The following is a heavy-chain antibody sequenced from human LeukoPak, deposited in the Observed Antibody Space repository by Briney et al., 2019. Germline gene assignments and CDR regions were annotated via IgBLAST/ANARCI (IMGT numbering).Heavy chain of an antibody. J-gene: IGHJ6*02. CDR1: GFTVSGNY. D-gene: IGHD3-10*01. V-gene: IGHV3-11*04. CDR2: ISHTGSTM. Sequence: GGSLRLSCAASGFTVSGNYMSWVRQAPGKGLEWVSYISHTGSTMSYADSVKGRFTISRDNARNSLHLQMNSLRAEDTAVYYCAIPPLSGTGSSRPLAEMDIWGQGTTVTVSS. CDR3: AIPPLSGTGSSRPLAEMDI.